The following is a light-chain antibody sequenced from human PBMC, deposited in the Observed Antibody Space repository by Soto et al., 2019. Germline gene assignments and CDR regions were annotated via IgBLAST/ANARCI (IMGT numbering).Light chain of an antibody. CDR2: EVS. CDR3: CSYACSSTLV. V-gene: IGLV2-23*02. J-gene: IGLJ3*02. CDR1: SSDVGSYNL. Sequence: QSVLTQPASVSGSSGQSITISCTGTSSDVGSYNLVSWYQQHPGKAPKLMIYEVSKRPSGVSNRFSGSKSGNTASLTISGLQAEDEADYYCCSYACSSTLVFGGGTKLTVL.